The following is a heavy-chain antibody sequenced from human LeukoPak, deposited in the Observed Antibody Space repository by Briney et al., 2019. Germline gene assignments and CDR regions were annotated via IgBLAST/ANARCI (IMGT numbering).Heavy chain of an antibody. D-gene: IGHD3-10*02. V-gene: IGHV3-7*05. J-gene: IGHJ6*02. CDR2: INQDGSET. CDR1: GFKFNFYW. CDR3: SRDLHYYVAMDV. Sequence: GGSLRLSCAASGFKFNFYWMSWVRQAPGKGLEWVANINQDGSETYYVDSVRGRFTTSRENAKNSVNLQMDSLRAEDTALYYCSRDLHYYVAMDVWGQGTTVTVSS.